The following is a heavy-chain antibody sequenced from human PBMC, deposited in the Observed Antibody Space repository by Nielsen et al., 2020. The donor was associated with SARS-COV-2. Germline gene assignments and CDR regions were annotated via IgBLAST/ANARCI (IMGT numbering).Heavy chain of an antibody. D-gene: IGHD3-22*01. CDR3: ARTKYYYDSSGSEGYYYYGMDV. Sequence: PGKALEWLALIYWNDDKRYSPSLKSRLTITKDTSKNQVVLTMTNMDPVDTATYYCARTKYYYDSSGSEGYYYYGMDVWGQGTTVTVSS. CDR2: IYWNDDK. J-gene: IGHJ6*02. V-gene: IGHV2-5*01.